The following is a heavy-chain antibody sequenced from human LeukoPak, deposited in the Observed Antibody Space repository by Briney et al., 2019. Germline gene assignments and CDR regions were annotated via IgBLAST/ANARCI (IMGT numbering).Heavy chain of an antibody. J-gene: IGHJ4*02. CDR3: AGSYYYDSSSIDY. CDR2: IYYSGST. V-gene: IGHV4-59*01. Sequence: SETLSLTCTVSGGSISSYYWSWIRQPPGKGLECIGYIYYSGSTNYNPSLKSRVTISVDTSKNQFSLKLSSVTAADTAVYYCAGSYYYDSSSIDYWGQGTLVTVSS. D-gene: IGHD3-22*01. CDR1: GGSISSYY.